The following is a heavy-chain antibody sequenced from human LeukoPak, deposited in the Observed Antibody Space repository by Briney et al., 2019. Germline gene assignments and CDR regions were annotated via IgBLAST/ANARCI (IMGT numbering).Heavy chain of an antibody. V-gene: IGHV4-34*01. D-gene: IGHD6-13*01. CDR3: ARDGYSTPDV. J-gene: IGHJ6*02. CDR2: INHGGST. Sequence: PSETLSLTCAVYGVSFSDYYWSWIRQPPGKGLEWIGEINHGGSTNYNPSLKSRVTLSVDTSKNQFSLKLTSVTAADTAVYYCARDGYSTPDVWGQGTMVTVSS. CDR1: GVSFSDYY.